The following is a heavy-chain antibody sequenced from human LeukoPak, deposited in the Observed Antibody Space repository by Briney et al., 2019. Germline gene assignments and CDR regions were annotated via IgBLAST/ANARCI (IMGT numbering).Heavy chain of an antibody. D-gene: IGHD3-22*01. CDR1: GFTFGQFF. CDR3: ARDPSVGGFSGSELDF. J-gene: IGHJ4*02. CDR2: ISYNGEET. Sequence: GGSLRLSWAGSGFTFGQFFMHWVRQAPGKGREYLSVISYNGEETYYAKSVKGRFTISRDNSKNTLYLQMGSLRAEDTAVYFCARDPSVGGFSGSELDFWGQGTLVTVSS. V-gene: IGHV3-64*01.